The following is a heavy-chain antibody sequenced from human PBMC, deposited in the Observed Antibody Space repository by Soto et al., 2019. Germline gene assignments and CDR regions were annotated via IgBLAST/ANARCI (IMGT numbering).Heavy chain of an antibody. D-gene: IGHD3-9*01. CDR1: GFTFSSYG. Sequence: GGSLRLSCAASGFTFSSYGMHWVRQAPGKGLEWVAVISYDGSNKYYADSVKGRFTISRDNSKNTLYLQMSSLRAEDTAVYYCAKGILRYFDWLPHDYWGQGTLVTVSS. J-gene: IGHJ4*02. V-gene: IGHV3-30*18. CDR2: ISYDGSNK. CDR3: AKGILRYFDWLPHDY.